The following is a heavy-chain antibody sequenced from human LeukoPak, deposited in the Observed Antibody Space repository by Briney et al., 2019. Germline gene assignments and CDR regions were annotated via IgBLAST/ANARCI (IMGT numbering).Heavy chain of an antibody. D-gene: IGHD3-22*01. J-gene: IGHJ4*02. CDR3: ARVPYYYDSSGYLEFDY. CDR2: IYYSGST. Sequence: PSETLSLTCTVSGGSVSSGSYYWSWIRQPPGKGLEWIGYIYYSGSTNYNPSLKSRVTISVDTSKNQFSLKLSSVTAADTAVYYCARVPYYYDSSGYLEFDYWGQGTLVTVSS. CDR1: GGSVSSGSYY. V-gene: IGHV4-61*01.